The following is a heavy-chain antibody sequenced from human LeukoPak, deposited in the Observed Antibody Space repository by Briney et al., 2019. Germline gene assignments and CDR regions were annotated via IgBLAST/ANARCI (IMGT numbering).Heavy chain of an antibody. V-gene: IGHV3-23*01. J-gene: IGHJ4*02. D-gene: IGHD6-6*01. CDR1: GFTFSSYA. CDR2: IMSSGGTT. CDR3: AKWDLEYSTSYIDY. Sequence: GGSLRLSCAAFGFTFSSYAMTWVRQAPGKGLEWASTIMSSGGTTYYADSVKGRFTISRDNSRNTLYLQMNSLRAEDTAVYYCAKWDLEYSTSYIDYWGQGTLVTVSS.